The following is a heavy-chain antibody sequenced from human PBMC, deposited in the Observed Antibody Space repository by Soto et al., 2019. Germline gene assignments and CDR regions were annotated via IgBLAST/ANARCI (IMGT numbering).Heavy chain of an antibody. D-gene: IGHD3-10*01. CDR3: ARAAFSGSTAVPFDS. J-gene: IGHJ4*01. V-gene: IGHV4-59*01. CDR2: IYYRGST. CDR1: SGSISGYY. Sequence: QVQLQESGPGLVKPSETLSLTCTVSSGSISGYYWSWIRQPPGKGLEWIGYIYYRGSTNYNPSLKSRVTISVDTSKNQFSLKLSSVTAADTAVYYCARAAFSGSTAVPFDSWGHGTLVTVSS.